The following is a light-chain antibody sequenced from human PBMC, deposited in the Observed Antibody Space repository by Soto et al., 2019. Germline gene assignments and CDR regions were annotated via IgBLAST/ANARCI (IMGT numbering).Light chain of an antibody. Sequence: QSALTQPGSVSGSPGQSITISCTGTGSDVGGYDYVSWYQLHPGKAPKLMVFEVSNRPSGVSYRFSGSKSGNTASLTISGLQAEDEADYFCSSYSISTAYLFGTGTKVTVL. J-gene: IGLJ1*01. CDR3: SSYSISTAYL. CDR1: GSDVGGYDY. V-gene: IGLV2-14*01. CDR2: EVS.